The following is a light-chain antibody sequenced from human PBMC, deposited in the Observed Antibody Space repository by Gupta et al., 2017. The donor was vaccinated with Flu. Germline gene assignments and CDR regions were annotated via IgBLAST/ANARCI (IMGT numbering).Light chain of an antibody. CDR1: QSVSNN. CDR3: QQYKNWPPYT. J-gene: IGKJ2*01. Sequence: APLSVSPGERATLSCRASQSVSNNLAWYQQKPGQAPRLLIYSASTRATGIPARFSGSGSGTEFTLTISSRQSEDFAVYYCQQYKNWPPYTFGQGTKLEIK. V-gene: IGKV3-15*01. CDR2: SAS.